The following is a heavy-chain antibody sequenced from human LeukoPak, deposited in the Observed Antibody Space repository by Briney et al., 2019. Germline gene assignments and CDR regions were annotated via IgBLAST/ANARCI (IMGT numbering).Heavy chain of an antibody. V-gene: IGHV1-18*01. CDR1: GYTFTSYG. J-gene: IGHJ4*02. D-gene: IGHD6-13*01. Sequence: GASVKVSCKASGYTFTSYGISWVRQAPGQGLEWMGWISAYNGNTNYAQKLQGRVTITTDTSTSTAYMELRSLRSDDTAVYYCARAPGEAAAGTGALTFDYWGQGTLVTVSS. CDR2: ISAYNGNT. CDR3: ARAPGEAAAGTGALTFDY.